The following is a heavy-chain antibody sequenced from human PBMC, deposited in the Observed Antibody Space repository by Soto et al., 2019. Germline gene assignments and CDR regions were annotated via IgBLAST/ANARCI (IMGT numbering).Heavy chain of an antibody. D-gene: IGHD4-17*01. V-gene: IGHV1-18*04. CDR1: PYWFTSYG. Sequence: SGNVWYESCPYWFTSYGISWVRQAPGQGLEWMGWISAYNGNTNYAQKLQGRVTMTTDTSTSTAYMELRSLRSDDTAVYYCAREHGGNYYYGMHVWGQGTTFTVSS. J-gene: IGHJ6*02. CDR3: AREHGGNYYYGMHV. CDR2: ISAYNGNT.